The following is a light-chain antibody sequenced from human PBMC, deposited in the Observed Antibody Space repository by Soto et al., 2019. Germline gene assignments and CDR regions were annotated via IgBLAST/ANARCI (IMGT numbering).Light chain of an antibody. CDR3: QQRSKWPST. Sequence: EIVLTQSPATLSLSPGDRATLSCRASQSVSGYLAWYQQKPGQAPRLLIYDASNRATGIPARFSGSGSGTVFTPTSTSLEPEYFVVYYCQQRSKWPSTFGGGTKVEI. J-gene: IGKJ4*01. V-gene: IGKV3-11*01. CDR2: DAS. CDR1: QSVSGY.